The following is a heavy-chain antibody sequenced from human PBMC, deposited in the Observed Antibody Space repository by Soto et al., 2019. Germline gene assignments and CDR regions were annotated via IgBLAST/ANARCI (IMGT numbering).Heavy chain of an antibody. D-gene: IGHD2-2*01. CDR1: GYTFTGYY. CDR3: ARELIVLVPAAMSLAMDYYGMDV. CDR2: INPNSGGT. Sequence: GASVKVSCKASGYTFTGYYMHWVRQAPGQGLEWMGWINPNSGGTNYAQKFQGWVTMTRDTSISTAYMELSRLRSDDTAVYYCARELIVLVPAAMSLAMDYYGMDVWGQGTTVTVSS. V-gene: IGHV1-2*04. J-gene: IGHJ6*02.